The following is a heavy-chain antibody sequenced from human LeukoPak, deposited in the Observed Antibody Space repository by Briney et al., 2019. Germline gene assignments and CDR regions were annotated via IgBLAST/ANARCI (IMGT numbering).Heavy chain of an antibody. CDR1: GGTFISYA. J-gene: IGHJ6*04. V-gene: IGHV1-69*05. CDR3: ARAAIVATLTIHNYYYYGMDV. CDR2: IIPIFGTA. Sequence: ASVKVSCKASGGTFISYAISWVRQAPGQGMEWMGGIIPIFGTANYAQKFQGRVTITTDKSTSKAYMELSSLRSEDTAVYYCARAAIVATLTIHNYYYYGMDVWGKGTTVTVSS. D-gene: IGHD5-12*01.